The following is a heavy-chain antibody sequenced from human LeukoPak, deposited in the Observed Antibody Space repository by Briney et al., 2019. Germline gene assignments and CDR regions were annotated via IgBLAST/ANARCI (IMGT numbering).Heavy chain of an antibody. D-gene: IGHD3-22*01. CDR2: SIPIFGTA. CDR3: ASASRYYYDSSGYYPLDY. CDR1: GGTFSSYA. V-gene: IGHV1-69*05. J-gene: IGHJ4*02. Sequence: GSSVKVSCKASGGTFSSYAISWVRQAPGQGLEWMGGSIPIFGTANYAQKFQGRVTITTDESTSTAYKELSSLRSEDTAVYYCASASRYYYDSSGYYPLDYWGQGTLVTVSS.